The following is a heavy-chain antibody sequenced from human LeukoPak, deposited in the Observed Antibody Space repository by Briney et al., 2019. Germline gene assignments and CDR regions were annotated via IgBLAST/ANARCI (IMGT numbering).Heavy chain of an antibody. CDR3: TTLFHDYGDYAFDY. CDR2: IRSKTDGGTT. Sequence: GGSLRLSCEASGFTFSNAYMSWVRQAPGKGLEWVGRIRSKTDGGTTDYAAPVKGRFTISRDDSKNMLYLQMNSLRTGDTAVYCCTTLFHDYGDYAFDYWGQGTLVTVSS. D-gene: IGHD4-17*01. CDR1: GFTFSNAY. V-gene: IGHV3-15*01. J-gene: IGHJ4*02.